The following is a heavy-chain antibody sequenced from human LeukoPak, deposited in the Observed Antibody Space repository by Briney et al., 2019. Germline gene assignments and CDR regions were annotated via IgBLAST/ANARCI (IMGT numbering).Heavy chain of an antibody. CDR1: GGSISSSTYY. D-gene: IGHD2-8*01. CDR3: ARVDIVLMVYAFDY. CDR2: IYYSGST. V-gene: IGHV4-39*07. J-gene: IGHJ4*02. Sequence: SETLSLTCTVSGGSISSSTYYWGWIRQPPGKGLEWIGSIYYSGSTYYNPSLKSRVTISVDTSKNQFSLKLSSVTAADTAVYYCARVDIVLMVYAFDYWGQGTLVTVSS.